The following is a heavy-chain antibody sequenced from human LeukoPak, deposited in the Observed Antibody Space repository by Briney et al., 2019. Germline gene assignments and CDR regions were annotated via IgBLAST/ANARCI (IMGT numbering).Heavy chain of an antibody. CDR1: GGSISSSNW. CDR2: IYYSGST. J-gene: IGHJ5*02. Sequence: PETLSLTCAVSGGSISSSNWWSWVRQPPGKGLEWIGSIYYSGSTYYNPSLKSRVTISVDTSKNQFSLKLSSVTAADTAVYYCARIEANYDFWSGYLNWFDPWGQGTLVTVSS. D-gene: IGHD3-3*01. CDR3: ARIEANYDFWSGYLNWFDP. V-gene: IGHV4-4*03.